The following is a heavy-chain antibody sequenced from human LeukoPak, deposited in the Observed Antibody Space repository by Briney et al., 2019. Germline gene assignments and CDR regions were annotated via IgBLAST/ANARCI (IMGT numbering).Heavy chain of an antibody. CDR1: GGSISSYY. J-gene: IGHJ4*02. Sequence: SETLSLTCAVSGGSISSYYWSWIRQPPGKGLEWIGYIYYSGTTYYNPSLKSRVTISVDTSKNQFSLKLSSVTAADTAVYCCARQIVGPTAPFDYWGQGTLVTVSS. V-gene: IGHV4-59*04. CDR3: ARQIVGPTAPFDY. CDR2: IYYSGTT. D-gene: IGHD1-26*01.